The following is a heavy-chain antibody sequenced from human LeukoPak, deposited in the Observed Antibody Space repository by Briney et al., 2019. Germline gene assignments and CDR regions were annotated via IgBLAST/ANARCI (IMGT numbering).Heavy chain of an antibody. CDR1: GFTFSSYT. D-gene: IGHD3-10*01. CDR3: ARDQSYYGSGT. V-gene: IGHV3-21*01. CDR2: ISTSSIYI. Sequence: GGSLRLSCAASGFTFSSYTMNWVRQAPGKGLEWVSSISTSSIYIYYADSVKGRFTISRDNAKNSLYLQMNSLRAEDTAVYYCARDQSYYGSGTWGQGTLVTVSS. J-gene: IGHJ4*02.